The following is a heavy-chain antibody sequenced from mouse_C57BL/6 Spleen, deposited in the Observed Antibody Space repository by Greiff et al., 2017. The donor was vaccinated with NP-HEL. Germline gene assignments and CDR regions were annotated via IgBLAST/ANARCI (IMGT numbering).Heavy chain of an antibody. J-gene: IGHJ2*01. Sequence: VQLQQSGAELARPGASVKLSCKASGYTFTSYGISWVKQRTGQGLEWIGEIYPRSGNTYYNEKFKGKATLTADKSSSTAYMELRSLTSEDSAVYFCYYYGSSYSPNWDGTWGQGTTLTVSS. CDR2: IYPRSGNT. V-gene: IGHV1-81*01. CDR1: GYTFTSYG. D-gene: IGHD1-1*01. CDR3: YYYGSSYSPNWDGT.